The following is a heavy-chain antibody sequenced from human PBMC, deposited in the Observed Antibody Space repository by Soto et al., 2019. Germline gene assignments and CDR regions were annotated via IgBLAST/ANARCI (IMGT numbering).Heavy chain of an antibody. CDR1: GLSLSNIW. D-gene: IGHD5-18*01. CDR3: ASLDTARVETAGY. V-gene: IGHV3-7*01. J-gene: IGHJ4*02. CDR2: IKQGGTET. Sequence: GGSLRLSCVGSGLSLSNIWTSWVRQAPGKGLEWVANIKQGGTETYYVDSVKGRFTISKDHAKNSLYLQMNSLGVEDTALYYCASLDTARVETAGYWGQGTLVTVSS.